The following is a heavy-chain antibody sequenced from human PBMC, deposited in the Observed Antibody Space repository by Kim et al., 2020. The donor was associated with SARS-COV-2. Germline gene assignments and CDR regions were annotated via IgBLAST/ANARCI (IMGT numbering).Heavy chain of an antibody. Sequence: AAPVQGRVTIARDDSKNTLYLQMNSLKTEDTAVYYCTTDFSYYDSNLWIYWGQGTLVTVSS. V-gene: IGHV3-15*01. CDR3: TTDFSYYDSNLWIY. D-gene: IGHD3-22*01. J-gene: IGHJ4*02.